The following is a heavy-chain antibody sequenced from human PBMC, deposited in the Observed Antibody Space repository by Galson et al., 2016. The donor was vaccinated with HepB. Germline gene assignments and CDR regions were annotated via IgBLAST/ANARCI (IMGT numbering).Heavy chain of an antibody. CDR3: ARGRALYGDSSLYYYYGMDV. CDR2: INAGNGNT. D-gene: IGHD4-17*01. J-gene: IGHJ6*02. CDR1: GYDFNGYA. Sequence: SVKVSCKASGYDFNGYAMYWVRQAPGQRLEWMGWINAGNGNTKYSQKFQGRFTITRDTSASTAYMELSSLRSEDTAVYYCARGRALYGDSSLYYYYGMDVWGQGTTVTVSS. V-gene: IGHV1-3*01.